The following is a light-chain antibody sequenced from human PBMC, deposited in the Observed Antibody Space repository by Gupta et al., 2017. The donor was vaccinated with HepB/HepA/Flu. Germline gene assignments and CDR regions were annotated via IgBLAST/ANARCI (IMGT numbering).Light chain of an antibody. V-gene: IGLV3-25*03. Sequence: SYELTQPPSVSVSPGQTARITCSGDALAKQYGYWYQQKPGQAPVAVIYKDTERPSGITERFSGSSSGTNVTSPISGVQAEDEADDYCQSADSSSSYQVFGGGTKLTVL. J-gene: IGLJ3*02. CDR1: ALAKQY. CDR2: KDT. CDR3: QSADSSSSYQV.